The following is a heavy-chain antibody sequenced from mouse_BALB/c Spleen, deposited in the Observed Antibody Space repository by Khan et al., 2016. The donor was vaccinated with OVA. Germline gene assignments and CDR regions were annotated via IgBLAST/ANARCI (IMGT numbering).Heavy chain of an antibody. CDR1: GYTFSSYY. Sequence: VQLQQSGAELVKPGASVKLSCKASGYTFSSYYMYWVKQRPGQGLEWIGEINPNNGGTNYNEKFKSQAALTVDKSYTTAYMQLSSLTSEDSAVYYGKRSEYDSFDYWGQGTLVTVST. CDR3: KRSEYDSFDY. D-gene: IGHD2-4*01. J-gene: IGHJ3*01. CDR2: INPNNGGT. V-gene: IGHV1S81*02.